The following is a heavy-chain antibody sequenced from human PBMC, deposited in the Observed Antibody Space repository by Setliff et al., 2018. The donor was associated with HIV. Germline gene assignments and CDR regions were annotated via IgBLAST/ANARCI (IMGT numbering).Heavy chain of an antibody. J-gene: IGHJ6*03. V-gene: IGHV3-7*03. D-gene: IGHD1-26*01. Sequence: GGSLRLSCAASGFSFSNYWMNWVRQVPGKGLEWVANINQDGSEKKYVDSMKGRLTISRDNAKNSLYLQMTSLRAEDTALYFCARDPSAGANLYYYVDVWGKGTTVTVSS. CDR3: ARDPSAGANLYYYVDV. CDR2: INQDGSEK. CDR1: GFSFSNYW.